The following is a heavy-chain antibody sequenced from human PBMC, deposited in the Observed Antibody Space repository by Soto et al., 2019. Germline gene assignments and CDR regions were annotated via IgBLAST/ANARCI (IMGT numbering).Heavy chain of an antibody. J-gene: IGHJ4*02. Sequence: EVQLLESGGDLKQPGGSLRLSCVASGLTFGSRAMSWVRQAPGEGLQWVATITDNGGDAKYADSVRGRFVISRDNSKKTLYLQMTSLTAEDSAMYFSARGSTESYPGSRIFDFWGRGTLVTVSS. D-gene: IGHD3-10*01. CDR3: ARGSTESYPGSRIFDF. V-gene: IGHV3-23*01. CDR1: GLTFGSRA. CDR2: ITDNGGDA.